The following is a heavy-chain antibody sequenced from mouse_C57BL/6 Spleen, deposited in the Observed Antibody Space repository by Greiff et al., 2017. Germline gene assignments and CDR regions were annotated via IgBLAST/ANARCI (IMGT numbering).Heavy chain of an antibody. CDR2: INYDGSST. CDR1: GFTFSDYY. Sequence: EVMLVESEGGLVQPGSSMKLSCTASGFTFSDYYMAWVRQVPEKGLEWVANINYDGSSTYYLDSLKSRFIISRDNAKNILYLQMSSLKSEDTATYYCARGGWDEDFAYWGQGTTLTVSS. CDR3: ARGGWDEDFAY. V-gene: IGHV5-16*01. D-gene: IGHD2-3*01. J-gene: IGHJ2*01.